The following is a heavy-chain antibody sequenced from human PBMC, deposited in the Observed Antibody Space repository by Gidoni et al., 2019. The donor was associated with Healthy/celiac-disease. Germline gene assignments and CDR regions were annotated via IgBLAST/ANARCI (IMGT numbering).Heavy chain of an antibody. D-gene: IGHD2-2*02. V-gene: IGHV1-69*06. CDR3: ARERLGVVPAAISAEGFDY. CDR1: GGTCSSYA. Sequence: QVQLVQSGAEVKKPGSAVKVSCKASGGTCSSYAISWVRQAPGQGLEWMGGIIPIFGPANYAPKFPGRVTITADKSPSTAYMELSSLRSEDTAVYYCARERLGVVPAAISAEGFDYWGQGTLVTVSS. J-gene: IGHJ4*02. CDR2: IIPIFGPA.